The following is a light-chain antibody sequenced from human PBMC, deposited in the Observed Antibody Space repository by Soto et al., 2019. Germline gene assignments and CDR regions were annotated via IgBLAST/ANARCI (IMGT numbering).Light chain of an antibody. Sequence: EIVLTQSPGTLSLSPGERATLSCRASQSVSSSYLAWYQQKPGQAPRHLIYGASSRATGIPDRFSGSGSGTDFTLTISRLEPDDVAVYYCQQYGSSPPWTFGQGTKVEIK. CDR3: QQYGSSPPWT. CDR2: GAS. J-gene: IGKJ1*01. V-gene: IGKV3-20*01. CDR1: QSVSSSY.